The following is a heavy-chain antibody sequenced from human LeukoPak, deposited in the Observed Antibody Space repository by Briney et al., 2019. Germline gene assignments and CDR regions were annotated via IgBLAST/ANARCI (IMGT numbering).Heavy chain of an antibody. J-gene: IGHJ6*02. CDR2: ISGSGGST. Sequence: GGSLRLSCAASRFTLSSYAMSWVRQAPGKGLEWVSAISGSGGSTYYADSVKGRFTISRDNSKNTLFLQMNSLRAEDTAVYYCAKVTLGAAAIEDYYYYGMDVWGQGTTVTVSS. D-gene: IGHD2-2*01. CDR1: RFTLSSYA. CDR3: AKVTLGAAAIEDYYYYGMDV. V-gene: IGHV3-23*01.